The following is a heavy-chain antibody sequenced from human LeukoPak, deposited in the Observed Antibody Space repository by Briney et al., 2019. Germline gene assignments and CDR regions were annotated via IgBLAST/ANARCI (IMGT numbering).Heavy chain of an antibody. V-gene: IGHV3-74*01. CDR1: GFNFRSQW. CDR2: INSDGSST. CDR3: ARDQCGGDCLPDY. J-gene: IGHJ4*02. Sequence: GGSLRLSCAASGFNFRSQWMSWVRQAPGKGLVWVSRINSDGSSTSYADSVKGRFTISRDNAKNTLYLQMNSLRAEDTAVYYCARDQCGGDCLPDYWGQGTLVTVSS. D-gene: IGHD2-21*02.